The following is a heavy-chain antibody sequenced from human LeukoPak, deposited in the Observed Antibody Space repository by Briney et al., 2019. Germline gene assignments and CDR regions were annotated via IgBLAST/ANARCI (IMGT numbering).Heavy chain of an antibody. CDR2: ISGSGGST. V-gene: IGHV3-23*01. CDR3: AKDSLIAVAGTLDY. Sequence: GGSLRLSRAASGFTFSSYAMSWVRQAPGTGLEWVSAISGSGGSTYYADSVKGRFTISRDNSKNTLYLQMNSLRAEDTAVYYCAKDSLIAVAGTLDYWGQGTLVTVSS. D-gene: IGHD6-19*01. CDR1: GFTFSSYA. J-gene: IGHJ4*02.